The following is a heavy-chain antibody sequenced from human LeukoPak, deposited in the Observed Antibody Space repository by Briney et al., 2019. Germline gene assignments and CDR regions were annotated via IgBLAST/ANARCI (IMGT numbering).Heavy chain of an antibody. CDR2: ISGSGGST. Sequence: GGSLRLSCAASGFSFSNYAMSWVRQAPGKGLEWVSAISGSGGSTYYADSVKGRFTISRENSKNTLYLQMNSLRAEDTGVYYCAKMRYCSSTSWRDDYWGQGTLVTVSS. V-gene: IGHV3-23*01. CDR1: GFSFSNYA. J-gene: IGHJ4*02. CDR3: AKMRYCSSTSWRDDY. D-gene: IGHD2-2*01.